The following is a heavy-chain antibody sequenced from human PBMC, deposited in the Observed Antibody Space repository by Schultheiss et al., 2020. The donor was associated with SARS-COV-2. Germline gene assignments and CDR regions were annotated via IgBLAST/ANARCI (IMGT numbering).Heavy chain of an antibody. D-gene: IGHD3-3*02. CDR1: GGSFSGYY. Sequence: SETLSLTCAVHGGSFSGYYWSWIRQPPGKGLEWIGEINHSGSTNYNPSLKSRVTISVDTSKNQFSLKLSSVTAADTAVYYCARSHFWSGPFDYWGQGTLVTVSS. CDR3: ARSHFWSGPFDY. J-gene: IGHJ4*02. V-gene: IGHV4-34*01. CDR2: INHSGST.